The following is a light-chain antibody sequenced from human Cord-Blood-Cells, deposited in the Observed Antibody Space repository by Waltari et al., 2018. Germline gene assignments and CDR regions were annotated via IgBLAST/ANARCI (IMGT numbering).Light chain of an antibody. CDR1: SSNIGNNY. CDR2: DNN. J-gene: IGLJ2*01. Sequence: QSVLTQPPSVSAAPGQKVTISCSGSSSNIGNNYVSWYQQLPGTAPKLLIYDNNKRPSGIPDRFSGSKSGTSATLGITGLQTGDEADYYGGTWDSSLSAVGCGGGTKLTVL. CDR3: GTWDSSLSAVG. V-gene: IGLV1-51*01.